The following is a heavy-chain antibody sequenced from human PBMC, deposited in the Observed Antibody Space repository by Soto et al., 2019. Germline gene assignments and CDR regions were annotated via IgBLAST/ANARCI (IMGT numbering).Heavy chain of an antibody. CDR1: GGSFSGYY. CDR2: INHSGST. CDR3: ARGLGNYYDFWSGYSRGYGMDV. V-gene: IGHV4-34*01. Sequence: SETLSLTCAVYGGSFSGYYWSWIRQPPGKGLEWIGEINHSGSTNYNPSLKSRVTISVDTSKNQFSLKLSSVTAADTAVYYCARGLGNYYDFWSGYSRGYGMDVWGQGTTVTVSS. J-gene: IGHJ6*02. D-gene: IGHD3-3*01.